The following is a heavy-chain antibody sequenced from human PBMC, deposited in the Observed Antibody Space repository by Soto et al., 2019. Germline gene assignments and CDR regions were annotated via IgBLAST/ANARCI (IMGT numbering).Heavy chain of an antibody. Sequence: PGEPLKNPWKGSGYSFTNFWIGRVRQMPGKGLEWMGIIYPGDSDTRYSPSFQGHVTISADKSISTAYLQWSSLKASDTAMYYCARQDPYYYDSTTAFYFDYWGQGSLVTVSS. V-gene: IGHV5-51*01. D-gene: IGHD3-22*01. CDR1: GYSFTNFW. CDR2: IYPGDSDT. CDR3: ARQDPYYYDSTTAFYFDY. J-gene: IGHJ4*02.